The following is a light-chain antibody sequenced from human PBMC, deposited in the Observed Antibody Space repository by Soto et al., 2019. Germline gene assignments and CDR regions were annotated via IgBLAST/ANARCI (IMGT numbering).Light chain of an antibody. V-gene: IGKV3-15*01. CDR1: QSVSSN. CDR2: GAS. Sequence: EIVMTQSPATLSVSPGERATLSCSASQSVSSNLAWYQQKRGQAPRLLIYGASTRATGIPAMFSGSGSGTEFTLTISSLQSEDFAVYYCQQYNNWPPYNFGQGTKLEIK. J-gene: IGKJ2*01. CDR3: QQYNNWPPYN.